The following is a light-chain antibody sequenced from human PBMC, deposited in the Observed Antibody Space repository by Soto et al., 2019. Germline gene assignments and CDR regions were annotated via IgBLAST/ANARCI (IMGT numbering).Light chain of an antibody. J-gene: IGLJ3*02. CDR1: TSDVGGYNY. CDR2: EVS. CDR3: GSYAGGNADWV. Sequence: QSALTQPPSASGSPGQSVTISCTGTTSDVGGYNYVSWYQQHPGKAPKLMIYEVSQRPSGVPDRFSGSKSGNTASLTVSGLQAEDEADYYWGSYAGGNADWVFGGGTKLTVL. V-gene: IGLV2-8*01.